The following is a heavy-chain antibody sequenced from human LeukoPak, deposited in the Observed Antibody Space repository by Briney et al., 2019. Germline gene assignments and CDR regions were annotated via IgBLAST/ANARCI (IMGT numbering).Heavy chain of an antibody. J-gene: IGHJ3*02. CDR1: GFTFSDYY. CDR3: AKDNFAGYCSSTSCPWDAFDI. D-gene: IGHD2-2*01. Sequence: GGSLRLSCAASGFTFSDYYMTWIRQAPGKGLEWVAVISYDGSNKYYADSVKGRFTISRDNSKNTLYLQMNSLRAEDTAVYYCAKDNFAGYCSSTSCPWDAFDIWGQGTMVTVSS. CDR2: ISYDGSNK. V-gene: IGHV3-30*18.